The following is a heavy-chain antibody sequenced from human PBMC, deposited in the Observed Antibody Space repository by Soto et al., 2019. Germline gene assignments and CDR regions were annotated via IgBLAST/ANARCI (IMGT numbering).Heavy chain of an antibody. CDR3: ATTPYSGRQYYFSGMDV. D-gene: IGHD5-18*01. Sequence: QVQLIQSGAEVRKPGASVRVSCQVSGHTLSELSIHWVRQAPGKGLEWMGGFVPGHGETIYAQRFQDRVTTTEDTSTETAYMALSSLTSVDTAVYYCATTPYSGRQYYFSGMDVWGQGTTVTVAS. V-gene: IGHV1-24*01. J-gene: IGHJ6*01. CDR1: GHTLSELS. CDR2: FVPGHGET.